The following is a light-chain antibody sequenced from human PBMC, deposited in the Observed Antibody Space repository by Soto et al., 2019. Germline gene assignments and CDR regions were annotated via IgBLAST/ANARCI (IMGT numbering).Light chain of an antibody. CDR3: HQYGISHRT. CDR2: GVF. J-gene: IGKJ1*01. V-gene: IGKV3-20*01. Sequence: EVVLTQSPGTLSLSPGERVTLSCRASESITSNYLAWYQQKPGQAPRLLIYGVFSRATGISDRFSGSGSGTDFTLTISRLEPEDFAVYYCHQYGISHRTFGPGTKVEIK. CDR1: ESITSNY.